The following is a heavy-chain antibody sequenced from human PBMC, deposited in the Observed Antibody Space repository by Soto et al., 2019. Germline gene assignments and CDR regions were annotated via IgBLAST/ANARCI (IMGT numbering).Heavy chain of an antibody. Sequence: SETLSLTCTVSGGSISSYYWSWIRQPAGKGLEWIGRIHTSGSTNYNPSLKSRVTMSVDTSKNQFSLKLSSVTAADTAVYYCARPYCTSNSCHNLFDSWGQGTLVTVSS. CDR3: ARPYCTSNSCHNLFDS. D-gene: IGHD2-2*01. CDR1: GGSISSYY. J-gene: IGHJ5*01. CDR2: IHTSGST. V-gene: IGHV4-4*07.